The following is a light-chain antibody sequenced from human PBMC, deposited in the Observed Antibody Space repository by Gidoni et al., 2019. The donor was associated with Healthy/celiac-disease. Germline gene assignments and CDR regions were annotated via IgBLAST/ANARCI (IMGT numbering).Light chain of an antibody. V-gene: IGLV3-1*01. CDR3: QAWDSSTYVV. CDR1: KLGDKY. Sequence: SYELTQPPSVSVAPGQTASITCSVGKLGDKYACWYQQKPGQSPVLVIYQDSKRPSAIPERFSGSNSGNTATLTISGTQAMDEADYYCQAWDSSTYVVFGGGTKLTVL. CDR2: QDS. J-gene: IGLJ2*01.